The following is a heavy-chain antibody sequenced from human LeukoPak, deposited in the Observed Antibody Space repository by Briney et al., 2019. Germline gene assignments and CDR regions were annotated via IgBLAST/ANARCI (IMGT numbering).Heavy chain of an antibody. CDR3: AKDSPVCSF. CDR1: GFTFSSHA. CDR2: ISDSGDST. J-gene: IGHJ4*02. D-gene: IGHD3-10*02. V-gene: IGHV3-23*01. Sequence: GGSLRLSCAASGFTFSSHAMSWVRQATGKGLEWVSAISDSGDSTYYADFVKGRFTISRDDSKNTLYLQMNSLRAEDTAVYYCAKDSPVCSFWGQGTLVTVSS.